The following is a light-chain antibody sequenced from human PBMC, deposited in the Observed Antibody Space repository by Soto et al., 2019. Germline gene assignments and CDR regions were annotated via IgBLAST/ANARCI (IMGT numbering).Light chain of an antibody. V-gene: IGLV1-44*01. CDR3: AAWDDSLYGQV. J-gene: IGLJ3*02. CDR2: SDD. Sequence: QSVLTQPPSASGPPGQRVTISCSGSNSNVGSNVVNWYQKFPGSAPKLLIYSDDLRPSWVPDRFSASKSGTSASLAISGLQFEDEADYYCAAWDDSLYGQVFGGGTKLTVL. CDR1: NSNVGSNV.